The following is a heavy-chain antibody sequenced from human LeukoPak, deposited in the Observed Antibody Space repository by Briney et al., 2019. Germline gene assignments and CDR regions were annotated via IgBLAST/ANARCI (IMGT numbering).Heavy chain of an antibody. J-gene: IGHJ4*02. D-gene: IGHD3-16*01. V-gene: IGHV3-74*01. CDR3: VRDLILVWTPGDDFDH. CDR2: INERATII. CDR1: GFTFSNYW. Sequence: GVLRLSCAASGFTFSNYWMHWVRQAPGKGLEWVSRINERATIISYADSVKGRFTISRENARNTLYLQMNSLTAEDTAVYYCVRDLILVWTPGDDFDHWGQGTLVTVSS.